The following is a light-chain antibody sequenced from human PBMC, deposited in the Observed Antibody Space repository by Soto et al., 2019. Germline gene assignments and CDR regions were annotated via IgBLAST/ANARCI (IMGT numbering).Light chain of an antibody. CDR2: DAS. CDR1: SSDVGGHNI. J-gene: IGLJ1*01. CDR3: CSYSRSSTLL. Sequence: QSALTQPASVSGSPGQSITVSCTGNSSDVGGHNIVSWYQQHPGKAPKVVTYDASKRPSGVSDRFSGSKSGNTASLTISGLQAEDEADYYCCSYSRSSTLLFGTGTKVTVL. V-gene: IGLV2-23*01.